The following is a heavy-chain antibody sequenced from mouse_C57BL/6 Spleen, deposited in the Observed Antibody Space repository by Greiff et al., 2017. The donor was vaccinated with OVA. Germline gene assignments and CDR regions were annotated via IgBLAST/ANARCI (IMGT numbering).Heavy chain of an antibody. CDR3: ARSLYYYGSSSYYAMDY. CDR1: GYTFTSYD. D-gene: IGHD1-1*01. V-gene: IGHV1-85*01. CDR2: IYHRDGST. J-gene: IGHJ4*01. Sequence: VKLMESGPELVKPGASVKLSCKASGYTFTSYDINWVKQRPGQGLEWIGWIYHRDGSTKYNEKFKGKATLTVDTSSSTAYMELHSLTSEASAVYFCARSLYYYGSSSYYAMDYWGQGTSVTVSS.